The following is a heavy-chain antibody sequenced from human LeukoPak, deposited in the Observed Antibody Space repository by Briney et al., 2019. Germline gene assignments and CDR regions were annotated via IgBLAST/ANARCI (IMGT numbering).Heavy chain of an antibody. CDR3: ASASIAARPGPLFDY. Sequence: SVKVSCKASGGTFSSYAISWVRQAPGQGLEWMGRIIPIFGTANYAQKFQGRATITTDESTSTAYMELSSLRSEDTAVYYCASASIAARPGPLFDYWGQGTLVTVSS. CDR2: IIPIFGTA. J-gene: IGHJ4*02. D-gene: IGHD6-6*01. V-gene: IGHV1-69*05. CDR1: GGTFSSYA.